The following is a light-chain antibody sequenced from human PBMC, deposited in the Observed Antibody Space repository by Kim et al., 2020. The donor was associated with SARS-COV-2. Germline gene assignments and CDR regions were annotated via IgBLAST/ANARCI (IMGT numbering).Light chain of an antibody. CDR1: QDISHY. V-gene: IGKV1-16*02. J-gene: IGKJ4*01. CDR3: QQYYSYPET. Sequence: DIQMTQSPSSLSASVGDRVTITCRSSQDISHYLAWFQQQPGKAPKSLIHAASVLQSGVPSKFSGSGSGTDFTLTISSLQPEDFATYYCQQYYSYPETVGGGTKVDIK. CDR2: AAS.